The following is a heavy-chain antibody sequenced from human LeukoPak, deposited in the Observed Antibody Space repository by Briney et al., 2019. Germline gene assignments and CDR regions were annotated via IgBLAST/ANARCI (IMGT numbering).Heavy chain of an antibody. D-gene: IGHD5-18*01. CDR3: ARGEYSYGYTYYYYYYMDV. V-gene: IGHV4-59*01. J-gene: IGHJ6*03. CDR2: IYYSGST. Sequence: SETLSLTCTVSGGSISNYYWSWIRQPPGKGLEWIGYIYYSGSTNYNPSLKSRVTISVDTSKNQFSLKLSSVTAADTAVYYCARGEYSYGYTYYYYYYMDVWGKGTTVTISS. CDR1: GGSISNYY.